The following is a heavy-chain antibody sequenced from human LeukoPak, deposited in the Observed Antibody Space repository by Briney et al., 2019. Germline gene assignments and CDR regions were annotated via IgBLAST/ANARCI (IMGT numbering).Heavy chain of an antibody. D-gene: IGHD2-2*01. Sequence: GGSLRLSCAASGFTFNDYYMSWIRHAPGKGLEWVSYISSSGSTIDYADSVKGRFTISRDNAKNSLYLQMNSLRTEDTSVYYCAPHCSSASCPDYWGQGTLVTVSS. CDR2: ISSSGSTI. V-gene: IGHV3-11*04. CDR1: GFTFNDYY. CDR3: APHCSSASCPDY. J-gene: IGHJ4*02.